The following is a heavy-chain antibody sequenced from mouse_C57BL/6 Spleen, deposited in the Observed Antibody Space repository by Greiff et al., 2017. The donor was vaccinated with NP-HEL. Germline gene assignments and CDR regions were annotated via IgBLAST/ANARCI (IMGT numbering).Heavy chain of an antibody. Sequence: QVQLQQPGAELVMPGASVKLSCKASGYTFTSYWMHWVKQRPGQGLEWIGEIDPSDSYTNYNQKFKGKSTLTVDKSSSTAYMQLSSLTSEDSAVYYCAGEMRLRRVFDYWGQGTTLTVSS. V-gene: IGHV1-69*01. CDR3: AGEMRLRRVFDY. CDR2: IDPSDSYT. J-gene: IGHJ2*01. D-gene: IGHD2-4*01. CDR1: GYTFTSYW.